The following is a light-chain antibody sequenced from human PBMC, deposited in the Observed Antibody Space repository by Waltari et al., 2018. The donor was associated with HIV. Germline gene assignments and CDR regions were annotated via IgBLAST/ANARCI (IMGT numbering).Light chain of an antibody. CDR1: SSDVGSYNL. Sequence: QSALTQPASVSGSPGQSITISCTGTSSDVGSYNLVSWYQQHPGKAPKLMIYEGSKRPSGVLNRFSGSKSCNTASLTISGRQAEDDADYYCCSYAGSSTWVFGGGTKLTVL. CDR3: CSYAGSSTWV. CDR2: EGS. V-gene: IGLV2-23*01. J-gene: IGLJ3*02.